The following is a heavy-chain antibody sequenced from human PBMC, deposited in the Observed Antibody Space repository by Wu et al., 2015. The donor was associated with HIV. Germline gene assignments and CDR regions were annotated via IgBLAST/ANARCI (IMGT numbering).Heavy chain of an antibody. Sequence: QVQLVQSGAEVKKPGASVKVSCKASGYTFTSYDINWVRQAAGQGLEWMGWMNPNSGNTGYSQRFQGRITMTRDTSTSTAYMELSSLSSEDTAVYYCARAGTQLSTGTYYFYYMDIWGIGTTVTVSS. D-gene: IGHD6-19*01. CDR1: GYTFTSYD. J-gene: IGHJ6*03. V-gene: IGHV1-8*01. CDR3: ARAGTQLSTGTYYFYYMDI. CDR2: MNPNSGNT.